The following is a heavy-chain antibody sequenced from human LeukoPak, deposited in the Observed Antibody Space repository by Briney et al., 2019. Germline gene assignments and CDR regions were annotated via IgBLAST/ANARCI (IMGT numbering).Heavy chain of an antibody. CDR2: ISSSPTTT. CDR3: ARRGAYGSGTYYNAFDI. CDR1: GFTFSSYN. J-gene: IGHJ3*02. D-gene: IGHD3-10*01. V-gene: IGHV3-48*02. Sequence: GGSLRLSCAASGFTFSSYNMNWVRQPPGKGLEWVSYISSSPTTTYYADSVKGRFTISRDNAKNSQYLQMNSLRDEDTAVYYCARRGAYGSGTYYNAFDIWGQGTVVTVSS.